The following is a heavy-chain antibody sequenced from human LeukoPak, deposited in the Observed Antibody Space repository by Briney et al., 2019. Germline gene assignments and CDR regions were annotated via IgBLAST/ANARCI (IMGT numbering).Heavy chain of an antibody. J-gene: IGHJ6*04. CDR2: IHSDGTTT. Sequence: PGGSLRLSCAASGFIFSSYWMHWVRQAPGKGLVWVSRIHSDGTTTTYADFVKGRFTISRDNAKNTLYLQMNSLRAEDTAVYYCAELGITMIGGVWGKGTTVTISS. CDR3: AELGITMIGGV. D-gene: IGHD3-10*02. CDR1: GFIFSSYW. V-gene: IGHV3-74*03.